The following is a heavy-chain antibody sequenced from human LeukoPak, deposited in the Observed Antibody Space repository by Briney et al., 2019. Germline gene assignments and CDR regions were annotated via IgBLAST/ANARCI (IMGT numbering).Heavy chain of an antibody. V-gene: IGHV4-59*08. CDR3: AAYRSGTHYNSYYFDD. J-gene: IGHJ4*02. Sequence: PSETLSLTCSASGDSIRRNYWSWIRQPPGQGLEWIGYIHYSGNNNYNPSLKSRVSISVDTSKNQFSLKLTSVTAADTAVYYCAAYRSGTHYNSYYFDDWGQGTLVTVSS. CDR2: IHYSGNN. CDR1: GDSIRRNY. D-gene: IGHD3-10*01.